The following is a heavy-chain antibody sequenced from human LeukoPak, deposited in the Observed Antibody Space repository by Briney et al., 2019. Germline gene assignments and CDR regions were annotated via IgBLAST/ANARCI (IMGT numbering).Heavy chain of an antibody. CDR1: GFTFSSYW. V-gene: IGHV3-7*03. J-gene: IGHJ4*02. CDR3: AREWAGPSFDY. D-gene: IGHD6-19*01. CDR2: INHNGNVN. Sequence: GVSLRRSCAASGFTFSSYWMNRARQAPGKGLEWVASINHNGNVNYYVDSVKGRFTISRDNAKNSPYLQMSNLRAEDTAVYFCAREWAGPSFDYWGQGTLVTVSS.